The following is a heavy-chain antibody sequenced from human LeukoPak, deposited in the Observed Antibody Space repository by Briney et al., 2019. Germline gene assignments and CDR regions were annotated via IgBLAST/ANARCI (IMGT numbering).Heavy chain of an antibody. CDR2: IYPGDSDT. D-gene: IGHD4-17*01. Sequence: GESLKISCKGSGYSFTSYWIGWVRQMPGKGLEWMGIIYPGDSDTRYSPSFQGQVTISADKSISAAYLQWSSLKASDTAMYYCARQVGDYEVDHGNWFDPWGQGTLVTVSS. CDR1: GYSFTSYW. V-gene: IGHV5-51*01. CDR3: ARQVGDYEVDHGNWFDP. J-gene: IGHJ5*02.